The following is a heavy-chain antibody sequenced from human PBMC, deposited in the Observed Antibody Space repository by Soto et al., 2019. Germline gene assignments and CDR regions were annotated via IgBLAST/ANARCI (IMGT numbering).Heavy chain of an antibody. J-gene: IGHJ4*02. D-gene: IGHD6-19*01. V-gene: IGHV3-33*01. Sequence: QVQLVESGGGVVQPGRSLRLSCAASGFTFSSYGMHWVRQAPGQGPERVAVIWYDGSNKYYADAVKGRFTISRDNSKNTLYLQMNSRRAEDPAVYYWARGRREQWLAHVHYYFDYWGQGTLVTVSS. CDR1: GFTFSSYG. CDR2: IWYDGSNK. CDR3: ARGRREQWLAHVHYYFDY.